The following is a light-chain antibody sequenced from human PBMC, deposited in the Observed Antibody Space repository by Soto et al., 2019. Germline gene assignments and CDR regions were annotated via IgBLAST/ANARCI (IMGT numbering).Light chain of an antibody. J-gene: IGKJ1*01. CDR3: QQYRNWPRT. CDR2: GAS. V-gene: IGKV3-15*01. CDR1: QNIADS. Sequence: EIVLTQSPAILSLSPWERATLSCRASQNIADSLAWYQQKPGQAPRLLIYGASTKATDMPGRFSGRGSGTEFTLTISSLQSEDFAVYYCQQYRNWPRTFGQGTKVDIK.